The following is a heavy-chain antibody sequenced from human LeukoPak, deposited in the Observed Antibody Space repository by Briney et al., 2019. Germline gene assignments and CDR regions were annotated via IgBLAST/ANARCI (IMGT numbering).Heavy chain of an antibody. CDR1: GYTFTCYY. J-gene: IGHJ6*03. V-gene: IGHV1-2*02. CDR3: ARRPPDYYYYYMDV. Sequence: ASVKVSCKASGYTFTCYYMHWVRQAPGQGLEWMGWINPNSGGTNYAQKFQGRVTMTRDTSISTAYMELSRLRSDDTAVYYCARRPPDYYYYYMDVWGKGTTVTVSS. CDR2: INPNSGGT.